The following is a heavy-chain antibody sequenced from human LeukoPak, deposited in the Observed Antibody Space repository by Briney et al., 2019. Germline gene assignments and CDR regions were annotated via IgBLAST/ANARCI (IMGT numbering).Heavy chain of an antibody. D-gene: IGHD3-10*01. CDR3: ARGSLWFGELSFDY. J-gene: IGHJ4*02. CDR1: GYTFTGYY. CDR2: INPNSGGT. V-gene: IGHV1-2*02. Sequence: ASVKVSCKASGYTFTGYYMHWVRQAPGQGLVWMGWINPNSGGTNYAQKFQGRVTMTRDTSISTAYMELSRLRSDDTAVYYCARGSLWFGELSFDYWGQGTLVTVSS.